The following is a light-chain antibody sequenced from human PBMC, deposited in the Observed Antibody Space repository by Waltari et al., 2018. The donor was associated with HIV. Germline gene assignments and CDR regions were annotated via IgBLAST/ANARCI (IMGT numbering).Light chain of an antibody. J-gene: IGLJ2*01. V-gene: IGLV2-8*01. CDR2: EVS. CDR1: SSDVGGYNY. Sequence: QSALTQPPSASGSPGPSVTISCTGTSSDVGGYNYVSWYQQHPGKAPKLMIYEVSKRPSGVPDRFSGSKSGNTASLSVFGLQAEDEADYYCSSYAGSNNLVFGGGTKLTVL. CDR3: SSYAGSNNLV.